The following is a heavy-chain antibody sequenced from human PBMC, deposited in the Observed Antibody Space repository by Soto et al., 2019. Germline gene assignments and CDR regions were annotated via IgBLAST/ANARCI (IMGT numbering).Heavy chain of an antibody. CDR2: IYYSGST. J-gene: IGHJ6*02. CDR3: ARGVRYSYGPKTDYYYYGMDV. D-gene: IGHD5-18*01. CDR1: GGFISSYY. Sequence: PSETLTLTCTVPGGFISSYYWSGIRQPPGKGQEWIAYIYYSGSTNYDPSLKSRVTISVDTSKNQFSLKLSSVTAADTAVYYCARGVRYSYGPKTDYYYYGMDVWGQGTTVTVSS. V-gene: IGHV4-59*01.